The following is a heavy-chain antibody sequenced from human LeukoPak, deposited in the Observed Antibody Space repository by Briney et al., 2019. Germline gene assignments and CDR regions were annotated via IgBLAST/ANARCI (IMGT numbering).Heavy chain of an antibody. J-gene: IGHJ6*03. D-gene: IGHD3-3*01. CDR3: SRDAYYDFWSGYYPPYYYYYMDV. CDR2: INHSGST. CDR1: GGSFSGYY. Sequence: SETLSLTCAVYGGSFSGYYWSWIRQPPGKGLEWIGEINHSGSTNYNPSLKSRVTISVDTSKNQFSLKLSSVTAADTAVYYCSRDAYYDFWSGYYPPYYYYYMDVWGKGTTVPVSS. V-gene: IGHV4-34*01.